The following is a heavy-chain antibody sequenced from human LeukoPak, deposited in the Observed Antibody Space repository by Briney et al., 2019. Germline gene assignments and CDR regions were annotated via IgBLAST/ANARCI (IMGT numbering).Heavy chain of an antibody. J-gene: IGHJ4*02. CDR1: GYTFTGYD. CDR2: INPNSGGT. CDR3: ARLREPAARLSSLDY. V-gene: IGHV1-2*02. D-gene: IGHD6-6*01. Sequence: GASVKVSCKASGYTFTGYDMHWVRQAPGQGLEWMGWINPNSGGTNYAQKFQGRVTVTRDTSISTIYMELNRLRSDDTAVYYCARLREPAARLSSLDYWGQGTLVTVSS.